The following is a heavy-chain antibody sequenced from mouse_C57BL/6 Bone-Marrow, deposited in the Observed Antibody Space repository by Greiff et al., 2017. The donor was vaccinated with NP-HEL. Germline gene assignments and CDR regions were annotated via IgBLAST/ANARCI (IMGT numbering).Heavy chain of an antibody. V-gene: IGHV1-15*01. D-gene: IGHD2-4*01. J-gene: IGHJ3*01. CDR2: IDPETGGT. CDR3: TREGLRGAWFAY. Sequence: QVQLQQSGAELVRPGASVTLSCKASGYTFTDYEMHWVKQTPVHGLEWIGAIDPETGGTAYNQKFKGKAILTADKSSITAYMELRSLTSEDSAVYYCTREGLRGAWFAYWGQGTLVTVSA. CDR1: GYTFTDYE.